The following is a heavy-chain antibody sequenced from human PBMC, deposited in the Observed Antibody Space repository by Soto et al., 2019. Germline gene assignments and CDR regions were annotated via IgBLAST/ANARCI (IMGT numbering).Heavy chain of an antibody. CDR3: VRGGYRYGYSPYYFDF. J-gene: IGHJ4*01. Sequence: QVQLVESGGGVVQPGRSLRLSCAASGFTFSSYAMHWVRQAPGKGLEWVAVISYDGSNKYYADSVKGRFTISRDNSKNTMILHMHSLRADDTDVYYCVRGGYRYGYSPYYFDFWVQEPWSPSP. V-gene: IGHV3-30-3*01. D-gene: IGHD5-18*01. CDR2: ISYDGSNK. CDR1: GFTFSSYA.